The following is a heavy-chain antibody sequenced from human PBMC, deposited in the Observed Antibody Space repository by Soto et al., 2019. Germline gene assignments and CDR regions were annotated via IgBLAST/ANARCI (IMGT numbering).Heavy chain of an antibody. CDR3: ARDGGRHSGGIDY. CDR2: IIPIFGSA. V-gene: IGHV1-69*01. D-gene: IGHD1-26*01. CDR1: GGTFSSYS. Sequence: QVQLVQSGAEVKKPGSSVKVSCKASGGTFSSYSINWVRQAPGQGLEWMGEIIPIFGSANYAQKSQGRVTITADESTSTAYLELSSLRSEDTVVYYCARDGGRHSGGIDYWGQGTLVTVSS. J-gene: IGHJ4*02.